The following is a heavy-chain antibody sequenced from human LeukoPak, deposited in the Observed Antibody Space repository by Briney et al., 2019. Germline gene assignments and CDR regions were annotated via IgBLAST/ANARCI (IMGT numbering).Heavy chain of an antibody. CDR3: ARVLSYDYVWGSYRHSFVEEN. CDR2: IYYSGST. Sequence: SSETLSLTCTVSGGSISSSSYYWGWIRQPPGKGLEWIGSIYYSGSTYYNPSLKSRVTISVDTSKNQFSLKLSSVTAADTAVYYCARVLSYDYVWGSYRHSFVEENWGQGTLVTVSS. J-gene: IGHJ4*02. V-gene: IGHV4-39*07. D-gene: IGHD3-16*02. CDR1: GGSISSSSYY.